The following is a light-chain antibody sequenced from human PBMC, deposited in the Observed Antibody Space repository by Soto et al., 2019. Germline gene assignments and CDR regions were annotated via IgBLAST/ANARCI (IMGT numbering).Light chain of an antibody. V-gene: IGKV1-39*01. J-gene: IGKJ2*02. CDR2: ATS. CDR3: QQSYTAPRT. Sequence: DIQMTQSPSSLSASVGDSVTITCRASQSINTYLNWDRQKPGTAPKLLIYATSILQSGVPSRFSATGSGTDFTLTISSLQREDFATYYCQQSYTAPRTFGQGTKLEIK. CDR1: QSINTY.